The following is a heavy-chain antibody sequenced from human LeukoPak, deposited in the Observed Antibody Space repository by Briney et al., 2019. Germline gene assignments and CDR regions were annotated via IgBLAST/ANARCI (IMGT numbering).Heavy chain of an antibody. CDR2: INHSGST. D-gene: IGHD3-10*01. V-gene: IGHV4-34*01. J-gene: IGHJ4*02. CDR3: ARGPNPRLLWFGELLSKYYFDY. CDR1: GGYISNSGYY. Sequence: SETLSLTCTVSGGYISNSGYYWSWIRQPPGKGLEWIGEINHSGSTNYNPSLKSRVTISVDTSKNQFSLKLGSVTAADTAVYYCARGPNPRLLWFGELLSKYYFDYWGQGTLVTVSS.